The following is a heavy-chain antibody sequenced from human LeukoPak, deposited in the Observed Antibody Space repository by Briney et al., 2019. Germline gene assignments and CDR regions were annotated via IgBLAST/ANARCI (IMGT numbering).Heavy chain of an antibody. Sequence: GGSLRLSCAASGFTFSSYAMTWVRQAPGKGLEWVSALTGSGGSGGRTYYADSVKGRLTISRDNSKNTLYLQMNSLRADDTAVYYCAKHFFGSGSYYNVDYWGQGTLVTVSS. J-gene: IGHJ4*02. V-gene: IGHV3-23*01. CDR3: AKHFFGSGSYYNVDY. CDR1: GFTFSSYA. D-gene: IGHD3-10*01. CDR2: LTGSGGSGGRT.